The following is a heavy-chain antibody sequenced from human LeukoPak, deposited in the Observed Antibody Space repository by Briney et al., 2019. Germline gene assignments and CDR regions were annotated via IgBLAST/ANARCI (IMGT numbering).Heavy chain of an antibody. CDR2: IYYSGST. D-gene: IGHD6-19*01. Sequence: SETLSLTCTVSGDSISSYYWSWIRQPPGKGLEWIGYIYYSGSTNYNPSLKSRVTISVDTSKNQFSLRLSSVTAADTAVYYCARVGSGCFDYWGQGTLVTVSS. V-gene: IGHV4-59*08. CDR1: GDSISSYY. CDR3: ARVGSGCFDY. J-gene: IGHJ4*02.